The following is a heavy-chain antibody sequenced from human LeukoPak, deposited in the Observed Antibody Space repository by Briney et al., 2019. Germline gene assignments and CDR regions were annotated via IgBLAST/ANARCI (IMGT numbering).Heavy chain of an antibody. CDR1: GGSISSYY. CDR2: IYDSGST. D-gene: IGHD3-9*01. CDR3: ARGDILTGSYYFGY. Sequence: SETLSLTCTVSGGSISSYYWSWIRQLPGKGRGWVGHIYDSGSTNYNPSLKSRVTISVATSKNQLPLKLSSVTAADTAVYYCARGDILTGSYYFGYWGRGTRVSVSS. J-gene: IGHJ4*02. V-gene: IGHV4-59*01.